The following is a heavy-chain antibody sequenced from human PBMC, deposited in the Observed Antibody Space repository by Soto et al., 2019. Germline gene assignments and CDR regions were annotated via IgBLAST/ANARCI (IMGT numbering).Heavy chain of an antibody. CDR3: ARVPNGSSYAYYYTVDV. D-gene: IGHD1-26*01. CDR2: IFYSGRT. J-gene: IGHJ6*02. Sequence: SETLSLTCTVSGGSISSTSYYWSWIRQHPGKGLEWIGYIFYSGRTYYNPSLKSRITISVDTSKNRFSLNLSSVTAADTAVYYCARVPNGSSYAYYYTVDVWGQGTTVTVSS. CDR1: GGSISSTSYY. V-gene: IGHV4-31*03.